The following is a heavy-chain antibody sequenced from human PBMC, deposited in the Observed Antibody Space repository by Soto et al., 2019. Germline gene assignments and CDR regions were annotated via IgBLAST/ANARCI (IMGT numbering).Heavy chain of an antibody. D-gene: IGHD3-10*01. Sequence: EVQLVESGGGLVQPGGSLRLSCAASGFTFRSYWMHWVRQAPGKGLVWVSHINSDGSSTNYADSVKGRFTISRDNAKNTLFLQMSSLSTEDTAVYYCARDETQTFRSFVHYYGVDVRGQGTTVTVSS. CDR3: ARDETQTFRSFVHYYGVDV. CDR2: INSDGSST. CDR1: GFTFRSYW. J-gene: IGHJ6*02. V-gene: IGHV3-74*01.